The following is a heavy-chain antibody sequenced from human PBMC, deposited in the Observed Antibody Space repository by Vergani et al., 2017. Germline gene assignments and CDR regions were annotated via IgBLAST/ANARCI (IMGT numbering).Heavy chain of an antibody. CDR1: GGSISSSSYY. D-gene: IGHD3-9*01. J-gene: IGHJ5*02. CDR3: ARHASSYDILTGYYPNNWFDP. CDR2: IYYSGST. Sequence: QLQLQESGPGLVKPSETLSLTCTVSGGSISSSSYYWGWIRQPPGKGLEWIGSIYYSGSTYYNPSLKSRVTISVDTSKNQFSLKLSSVTAADTAVYYCARHASSYDILTGYYPNNWFDPWGQGTLVTVSS. V-gene: IGHV4-39*01.